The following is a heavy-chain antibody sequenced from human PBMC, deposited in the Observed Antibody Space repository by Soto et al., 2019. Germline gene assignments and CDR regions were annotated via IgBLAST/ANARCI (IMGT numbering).Heavy chain of an antibody. J-gene: IGHJ4*02. CDR3: AKPRQITSLLLYYFDY. D-gene: IGHD2-15*01. CDR2: ISYGGSNK. V-gene: IGHV3-30*18. CDR1: GFAFSSYG. Sequence: GGSLRLSCAASGFAFSSYGMHWVRQAPGKGLEWVAVISYGGSNKYYADSVKGRFTISRDNSKNTLYLQMNSLRAEDTAVYYCAKPRQITSLLLYYFDYWGQGTLVTVSS.